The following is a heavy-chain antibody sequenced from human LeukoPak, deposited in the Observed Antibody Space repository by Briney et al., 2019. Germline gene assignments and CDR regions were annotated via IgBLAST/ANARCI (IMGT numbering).Heavy chain of an antibody. CDR3: ARMGLGSSWYRQWFDP. V-gene: IGHV4-59*01. CDR2: IYYSGST. J-gene: IGHJ5*02. Sequence: PSETLSLTCTVSGGSISSYYWSWLRQPPGKGLEWIGYIYYSGSTNYNPSLKSRVTISVDTSKNQFSLKLSSVTAADTAVYYCARMGLGSSWYRQWFDPWGQGTLVTVSS. D-gene: IGHD6-13*01. CDR1: GGSISSYY.